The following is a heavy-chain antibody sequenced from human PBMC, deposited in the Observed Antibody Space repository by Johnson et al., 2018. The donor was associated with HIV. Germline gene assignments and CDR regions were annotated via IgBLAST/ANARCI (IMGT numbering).Heavy chain of an antibody. Sequence: QVQLVESGGGVVQPGRSLRLSCAASGFTFSSYAMHWVRQAPGKGLEWVAVISSDGTNEYYADSVKGRLTISRDNSKNTVYLQMNSLRAEDTAVYFCARIRVAVITEVGAFDIWGQGTMVSVSS. J-gene: IGHJ3*02. CDR1: GFTFSSYA. CDR3: ARIRVAVITEVGAFDI. V-gene: IGHV3-30*04. CDR2: ISSDGTNE. D-gene: IGHD3-22*01.